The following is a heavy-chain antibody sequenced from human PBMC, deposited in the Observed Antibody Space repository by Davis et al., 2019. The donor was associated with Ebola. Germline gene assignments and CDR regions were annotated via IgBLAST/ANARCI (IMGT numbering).Heavy chain of an antibody. CDR3: ARGRGHYESSGGDF. CDR2: MNPNSGNT. D-gene: IGHD3-22*01. CDR1: GYTFTSYD. V-gene: IGHV1-8*01. J-gene: IGHJ4*02. Sequence: ASVKVSCKASGYTFTSYDINWVRQATGQGLEWMGWMNPNSGNTGYAQKFQGRVTMTMNTSISTAYMELSSLRSEDTAVYYCARGRGHYESSGGDFWGQGTLVTVSS.